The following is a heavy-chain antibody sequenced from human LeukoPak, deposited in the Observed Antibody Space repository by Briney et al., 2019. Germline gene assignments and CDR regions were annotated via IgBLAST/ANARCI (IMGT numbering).Heavy chain of an antibody. CDR1: GYSISSGYY. V-gene: IGHV4-38-2*02. CDR3: ARDRGSTVVTPSWVDP. D-gene: IGHD4-23*01. J-gene: IGHJ5*02. Sequence: SETLSLTCTVSGYSISSGYYWGWIRQPPGKGLEWIGSIYHSGSTYYNPSLKSRVTISVDTSKNQFSLKLSSVTAAATAVYYRARDRGSTVVTPSWVDPWGQGTLVTVSS. CDR2: IYHSGST.